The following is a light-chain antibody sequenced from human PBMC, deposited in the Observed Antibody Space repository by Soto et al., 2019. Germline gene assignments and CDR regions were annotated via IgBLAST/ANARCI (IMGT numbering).Light chain of an antibody. Sequence: IVLTQSPVTLSXXXXXXXXXXXRASQSVSRYLAWYQQKPDQAPRLLIYDAFNRATGIPARFSGSGSGTDFTLTISSLEPEDFVVYYCQQRSNWPITFGQGTRLEIK. CDR3: QQRSNWPIT. J-gene: IGKJ5*01. V-gene: IGKV3-11*01. CDR1: QSVSRY. CDR2: DAF.